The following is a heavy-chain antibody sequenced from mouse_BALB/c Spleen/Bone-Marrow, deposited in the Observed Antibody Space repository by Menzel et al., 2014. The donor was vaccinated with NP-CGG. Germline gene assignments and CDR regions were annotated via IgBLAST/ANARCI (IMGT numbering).Heavy chain of an antibody. D-gene: IGHD2-1*01. CDR2: IYAGDGDT. Sequence: QVQLKESGAELVRPGSSVKISCKASGYAFSSYWMNWVKQRPGQGLEWIGQIYAGDGDTNYNGKFKGKATLTADKSSSTAYMQLSGLTSEDSAVYFCARGDGNYPFYAMDYWGQGTSVTVSS. V-gene: IGHV1-80*01. CDR1: GYAFSSYW. J-gene: IGHJ4*01. CDR3: ARGDGNYPFYAMDY.